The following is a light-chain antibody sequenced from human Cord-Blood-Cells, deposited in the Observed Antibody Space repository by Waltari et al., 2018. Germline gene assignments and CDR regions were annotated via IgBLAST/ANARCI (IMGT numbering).Light chain of an antibody. V-gene: IGLV2-23*01. CDR2: EGS. CDR1: SRDVGSYNL. CDR3: CSYAGSSTVV. J-gene: IGLJ2*01. Sequence: QSALTQPASVSGSPGQSITISCPGTSRDVGSYNLFSWYQQHPGKAPKLMIYEGSKRPSGVSNRFSCSKSGNTASLTISGLQAEDEADYYCCSYAGSSTVVFGGGTKLTVL.